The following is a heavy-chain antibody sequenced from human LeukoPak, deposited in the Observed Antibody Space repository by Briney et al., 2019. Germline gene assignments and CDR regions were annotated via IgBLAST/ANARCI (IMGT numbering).Heavy chain of an antibody. D-gene: IGHD3-16*02. CDR1: GFTFSSYA. V-gene: IGHV3-21*01. J-gene: IGHJ4*02. CDR2: ISSSSSYI. Sequence: PGGSLRLSCAASGFTFSSYAMNWVRQAPGKGLEWVSSISSSSSYIYYADSVKGRFTISRDNAKNSLYLQMNSLRAEDTAVYYCARDLYYDYVWGSYLHYFDYWGQGTLVTVSS. CDR3: ARDLYYDYVWGSYLHYFDY.